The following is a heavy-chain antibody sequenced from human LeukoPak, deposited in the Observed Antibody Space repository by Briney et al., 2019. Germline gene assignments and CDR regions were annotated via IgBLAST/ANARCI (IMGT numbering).Heavy chain of an antibody. J-gene: IGHJ4*02. V-gene: IGHV3-30*02. Sequence: GGSLRLSCAASGFTFSSYGMHWVRQAPGKGLEWVAFIRYDGSNKYYADSVKGRFTISRDNAKNSLYLQMNSLRAEDTAVYYCARTKEMASISYFDSWGQGTLVTVSS. CDR3: ARTKEMASISYFDS. CDR2: IRYDGSNK. CDR1: GFTFSSYG. D-gene: IGHD5-24*01.